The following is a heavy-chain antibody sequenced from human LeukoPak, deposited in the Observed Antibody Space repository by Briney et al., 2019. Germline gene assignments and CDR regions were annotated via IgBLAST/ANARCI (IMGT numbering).Heavy chain of an antibody. CDR1: GGSFSSDPYY. V-gene: IGHV4-61*02. Sequence: SSGTLSLTCTVSGGSFSSDPYYCNCLRQPAGRGREWNVRICPTGSTNSNPSLRGRLTLSVDTPNTQFSMKLSPGTAAATVLYFCPLDDNSGPRPFD. CDR2: ICPTGST. D-gene: IGHD3-22*01. CDR3: PLDDNSGPRPFD. J-gene: IGHJ3*02.